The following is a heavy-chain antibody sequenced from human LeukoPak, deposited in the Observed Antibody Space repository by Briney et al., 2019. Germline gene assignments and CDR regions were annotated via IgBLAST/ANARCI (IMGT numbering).Heavy chain of an antibody. CDR2: IIPIFGTA. Sequence: SVKVSCKASGGTFSSYAISWVQQAPGQGLEWMGGIIPIFGTANYAQKFQGRVTITADESTSTAYMELSSLRSEDTAVYYCARGPALLGYCSGGSCYAPFRYWGQGTLVTVSS. CDR1: GGTFSSYA. J-gene: IGHJ4*02. CDR3: ARGPALLGYCSGGSCYAPFRY. D-gene: IGHD2-15*01. V-gene: IGHV1-69*13.